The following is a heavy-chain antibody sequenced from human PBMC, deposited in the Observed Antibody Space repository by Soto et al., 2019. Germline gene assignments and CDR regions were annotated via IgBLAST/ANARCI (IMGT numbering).Heavy chain of an antibody. Sequence: SQTLSLTCAISGDSVSSNSAAWNWISQSPSRGLEWLGRTYYRSKWYNDYAVSVKSRITINPDTSKNQFSLQLNSVTPEDTAVYYCTRDPLIAVAAYDAFDIWGQGTSVTVSS. D-gene: IGHD6-19*01. CDR3: TRDPLIAVAAYDAFDI. CDR2: TYYRSKWYN. J-gene: IGHJ3*02. CDR1: GDSVSSNSAA. V-gene: IGHV6-1*01.